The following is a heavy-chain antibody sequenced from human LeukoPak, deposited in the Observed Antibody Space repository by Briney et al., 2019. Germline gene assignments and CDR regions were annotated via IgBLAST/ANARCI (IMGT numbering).Heavy chain of an antibody. V-gene: IGHV4-61*01. CDR3: ARVDYYGSGSYYFGPSHYFDY. CDR2: IYYSGST. D-gene: IGHD3-10*01. J-gene: IGHJ4*02. Sequence: PSETLSLTCTVSGGSISTSNYYWSWIRQPPGKGLEWIGYIYYSGSTYYKPSLKSRVTISVDTSKNQFSLKLSSVTAADTAVYYCARVDYYGSGSYYFGPSHYFDYWGQGTLVTVSS. CDR1: GGSISTSNYY.